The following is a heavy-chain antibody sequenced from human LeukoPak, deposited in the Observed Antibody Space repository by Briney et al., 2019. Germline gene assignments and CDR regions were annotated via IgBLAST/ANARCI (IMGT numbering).Heavy chain of an antibody. CDR2: INHSGST. J-gene: IGHJ3*02. CDR3: ARPRGTTLTARAFDI. V-gene: IGHV4-34*01. D-gene: IGHD2-15*01. CDR1: GGSFSGYY. Sequence: SETLSLTCAVYGGSFSGYYWSWIRQPPGKGLEWIGEINHSGSTNYNPSLKSRVTISVDTSKNQFSLKLSSVTAADTAVYYCARPRGTTLTARAFDIWGQGTLVTVSS.